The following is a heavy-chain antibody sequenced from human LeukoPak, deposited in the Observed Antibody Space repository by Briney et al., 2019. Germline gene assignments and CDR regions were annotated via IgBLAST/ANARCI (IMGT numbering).Heavy chain of an antibody. D-gene: IGHD3-3*01. J-gene: IGHJ6*02. CDR3: ARTSGYYTALAPYYYYGMDV. Sequence: GGSLRLSCAASGFTFSSYWMSWVRQAPGKGLEWVSYISSSSSTIYYADSVKGRFTISRDNAKNSLYLQMNSLRAEDTAVYYCARTSGYYTALAPYYYYGMDVWGQGTTVTVSS. CDR1: GFTFSSYW. CDR2: ISSSSSTI. V-gene: IGHV3-48*01.